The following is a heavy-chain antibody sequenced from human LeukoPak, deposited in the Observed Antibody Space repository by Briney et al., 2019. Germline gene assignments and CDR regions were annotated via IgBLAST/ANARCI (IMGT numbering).Heavy chain of an antibody. CDR3: ASSNGRSSYYYYYMDV. J-gene: IGHJ6*03. D-gene: IGHD2-8*01. V-gene: IGHV4-61*02. CDR2: IYTSGST. CDR1: GGSISSGSYY. Sequence: SETLSLTCTVSGGSISSGSYYWSWIRQPAGKGLEWIGRIYTSGSTNYNPSLKSRVTISVDTSKNQFSLKLSSVTAADTAVYYCASSNGRSSYYYYYMDVWGKGTTVTISS.